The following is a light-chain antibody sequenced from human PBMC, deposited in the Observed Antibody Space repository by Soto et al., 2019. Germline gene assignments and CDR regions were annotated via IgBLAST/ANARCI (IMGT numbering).Light chain of an antibody. J-gene: IGKJ4*01. CDR1: QSVNSK. Sequence: EIVMTQSPATLSVSPGERATLSCRASQSVNSKLAWYQQKPGQAPRLLIHDASTRATGIPVGFSGSGSGTEFTLTISSLQSEDFAVYYCQQYNNWPLGFGGGTKVEIK. V-gene: IGKV3-15*01. CDR2: DAS. CDR3: QQYNNWPLG.